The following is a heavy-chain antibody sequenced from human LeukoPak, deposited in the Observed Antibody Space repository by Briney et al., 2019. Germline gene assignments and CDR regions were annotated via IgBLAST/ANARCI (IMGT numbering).Heavy chain of an antibody. CDR3: AKGSRQDYDSSGYFC. J-gene: IGHJ4*02. CDR1: GFTFSSYA. D-gene: IGHD3-22*01. V-gene: IGHV3-23*01. Sequence: GGSLRLSCAASGFTFSSYAMSWVRQAPGKGLEWVSAIGGSGATTYHADSVKGLFTISRDNSKNTLYLQMNSLRAEDTAVYYCAKGSRQDYDSSGYFCWGQRTLVTVSS. CDR2: IGGSGATT.